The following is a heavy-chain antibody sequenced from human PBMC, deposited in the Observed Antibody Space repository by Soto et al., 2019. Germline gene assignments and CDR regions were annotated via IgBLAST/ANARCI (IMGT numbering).Heavy chain of an antibody. CDR3: AKDRRAGGNSAFYFDF. D-gene: IGHD3-16*01. CDR1: RFKFSNYA. V-gene: IGHV3-23*01. J-gene: IGHJ4*02. Sequence: VGSVRLSCAASRFKFSNYAMSWVRQAPGKGLEWVSLISATGGGTYYADSVKGRFTISRDNSHNTLYLQVHSLTAEDTAVYYCAKDRRAGGNSAFYFDFWGQGAQVTVSS. CDR2: ISATGGGT.